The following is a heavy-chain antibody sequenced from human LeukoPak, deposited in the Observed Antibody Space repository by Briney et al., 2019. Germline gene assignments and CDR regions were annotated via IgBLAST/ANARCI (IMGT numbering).Heavy chain of an antibody. CDR3: TGDFDNPENSCPSTSCIDV. J-gene: IGHJ6*02. V-gene: IGHV1-18*01. CDR1: GYTFTSYG. D-gene: IGHD2-2*01. CDR2: ITPYNGNT. Sequence: ASVKVSCKASGYTFTSYGISWVRQAPGQGLEWWGWITPYNGNTNYAQKLQGRVTMTTDTSTSTAYMELRSLRSDDTAVYYCTGDFDNPENSCPSTSCIDVWGQGTTVTVSS.